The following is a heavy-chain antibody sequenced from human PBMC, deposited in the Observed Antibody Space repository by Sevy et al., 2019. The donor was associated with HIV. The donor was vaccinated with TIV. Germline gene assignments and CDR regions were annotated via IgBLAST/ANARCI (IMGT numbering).Heavy chain of an antibody. CDR1: GDSVSSNSAA. CDR2: TYYRSKRYN. J-gene: IGHJ5*02. Sequence: SQTLSLTCAISGDSVSSNSAAWNWIRQSPSRGLEWLGRTYYRSKRYNDYAVSVKSRITINPDTSKNQFSLQLNSVTPEDTAVYYCARGKKSMTTVTTAKYNWFDPWGQGTLVTVSS. CDR3: ARGKKSMTTVTTAKYNWFDP. V-gene: IGHV6-1*01. D-gene: IGHD4-17*01.